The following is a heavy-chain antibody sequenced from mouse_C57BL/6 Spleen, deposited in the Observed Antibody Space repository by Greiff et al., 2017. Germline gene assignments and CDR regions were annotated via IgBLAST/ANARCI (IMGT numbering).Heavy chain of an antibody. D-gene: IGHD2-5*01. V-gene: IGHV2-2*01. CDR1: GFSLTSYG. Sequence: VQLQQSGPGLVQPSQSLSITCTVSGFSLTSYGVHWVRQSPGKGLEWLGVIWSGGSTDYNAAFISRLSISKDNSKSQVFFKMNSLQADDTAIYXGATAYYSNYVGGRFASGGKGPLALS. CDR2: IWSGGST. J-gene: IGHJ3*01. CDR3: ATAYYSNYVGGRFAS.